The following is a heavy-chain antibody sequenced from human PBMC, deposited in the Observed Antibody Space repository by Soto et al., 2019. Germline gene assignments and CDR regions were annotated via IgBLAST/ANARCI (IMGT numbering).Heavy chain of an antibody. V-gene: IGHV4-59*08. J-gene: IGHJ5*02. D-gene: IGHD2-8*02. CDR1: GGSISSYY. Sequence: SETLSLTCTVSGGSISSYYWSWIRQPPGKGLEWIGYIYYSGSTNYNPSLKSRVTISVDTSKNQLSLKLSSVTAADTAVYYCARLFGGVFDPWGQGTLVTVSS. CDR3: ARLFGGVFDP. CDR2: IYYSGST.